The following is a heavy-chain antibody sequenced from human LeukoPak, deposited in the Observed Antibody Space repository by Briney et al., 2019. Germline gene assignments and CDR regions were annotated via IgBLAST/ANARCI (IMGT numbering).Heavy chain of an antibody. J-gene: IGHJ4*02. D-gene: IGHD2-15*01. V-gene: IGHV3-30-3*01. CDR3: ARAGISSDDPYYFDY. CDR2: ISYDGSSK. Sequence: PGGSLRLSCAASGFAFSSYAMHWVRQAPGKGLEWVAVISYDGSSKYYADSVKGRFTISRDNSKNTLYLQMNSLRAEDTAVYYCARAGISSDDPYYFDYWGQGTLVTVSS. CDR1: GFAFSSYA.